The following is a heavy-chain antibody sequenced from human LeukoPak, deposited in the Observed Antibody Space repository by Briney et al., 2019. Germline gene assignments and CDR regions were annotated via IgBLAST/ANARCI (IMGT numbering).Heavy chain of an antibody. CDR1: GFTFSSYG. V-gene: IGHV3-33*08. D-gene: IGHD3-22*01. J-gene: IGHJ4*02. CDR3: ARDPTYYYDSSGYTFDY. Sequence: GGSLRLSCAASGFTFSSYGMHWVRQAPGKRLEWVAVIWYDGSNKYYADSVKGRFTISRDNSKNTLYLQMNSLRAEDTAVYYCARDPTYYYDSSGYTFDYWGQGTLVTVSS. CDR2: IWYDGSNK.